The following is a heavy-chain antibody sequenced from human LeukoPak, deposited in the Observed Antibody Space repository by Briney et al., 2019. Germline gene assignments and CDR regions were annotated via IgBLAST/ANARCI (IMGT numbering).Heavy chain of an antibody. V-gene: IGHV1-2*02. D-gene: IGHD6-25*01. CDR1: AYSFTDHY. Sequence: ASVKVSCKASAYSFTDHYVHWVRQAPGEGLEWMGWISPNTGGTIYAQKFQGRVTMTRDTSIITAYMELSKLRSDDTASYYCAREVGSGTFDIWGQGTMVTVSS. J-gene: IGHJ3*02. CDR3: AREVGSGTFDI. CDR2: ISPNTGGT.